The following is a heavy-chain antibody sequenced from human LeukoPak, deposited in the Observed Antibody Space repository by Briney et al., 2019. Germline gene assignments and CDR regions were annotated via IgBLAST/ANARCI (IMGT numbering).Heavy chain of an antibody. J-gene: IGHJ4*02. Sequence: GASVEVSCKVSGFTLTELSMHWVRQAPGKGLEWMGGFDPEDGETIYAQKFQGRVTMTEDTSTDTAYMELSSLRSEDTAVYYCATTRYDFWHHFDYWGQGTLVTVSS. V-gene: IGHV1-24*01. CDR1: GFTLTELS. D-gene: IGHD3-3*01. CDR2: FDPEDGET. CDR3: ATTRYDFWHHFDY.